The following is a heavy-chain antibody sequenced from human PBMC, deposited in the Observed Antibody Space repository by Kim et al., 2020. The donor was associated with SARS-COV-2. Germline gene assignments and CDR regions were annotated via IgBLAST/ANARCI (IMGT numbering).Heavy chain of an antibody. D-gene: IGHD5-12*01. CDR1: GFTSSSHG. J-gene: IGHJ4*02. CDR2: ISYDGSNI. Sequence: GGSLRLSCVASGFTSSSHGMHWVRQAPGKGLEWVAGISYDGSNIYYADSVKGRFTISRDNSKNTLYLQMNSLRAEDTAVYYCAKEGGDNGYELPFDYWGQEGPVTVSS. CDR3: AKEGGDNGYELPFDY. V-gene: IGHV3-30*18.